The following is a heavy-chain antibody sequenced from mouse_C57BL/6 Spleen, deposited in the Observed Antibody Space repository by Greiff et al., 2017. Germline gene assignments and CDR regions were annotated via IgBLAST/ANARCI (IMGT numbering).Heavy chain of an antibody. CDR2: INPNNGGT. CDR1: GYTFTDYN. V-gene: IGHV1-18*01. J-gene: IGHJ4*01. CDR3: ASSRHYAMDY. Sequence: VQLKESGPELVKPGASVKIPCKASGYTFTDYNMDWVKQSHGKSLEWIGDINPNNGGTIYNQKFKGKATLTVDTSSSTAYMELRSLTSEDTAVYYCASSRHYAMDYWGQGTSVTVSS.